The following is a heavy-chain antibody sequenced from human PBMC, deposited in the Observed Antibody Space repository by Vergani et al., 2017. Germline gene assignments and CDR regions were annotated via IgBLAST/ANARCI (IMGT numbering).Heavy chain of an antibody. CDR3: ARDRGYYDILTVYLANYYYGMDV. V-gene: IGHV1-69*08. Sequence: QVQLVQSGAEVKKPGSSVKVSCKASGGTFSSYTISWVRQAPGQGLEWMGRIIPILGIANYAQKFQGRVTITADKSTSTAYMELSSLRSEDTAVYYCARDRGYYDILTVYLANYYYGMDVWGQGTTVTVSS. D-gene: IGHD3-9*01. CDR1: GGTFSSYT. J-gene: IGHJ6*02. CDR2: IIPILGIA.